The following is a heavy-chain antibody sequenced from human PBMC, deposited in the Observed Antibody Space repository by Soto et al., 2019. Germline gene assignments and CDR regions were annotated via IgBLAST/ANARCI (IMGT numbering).Heavy chain of an antibody. CDR3: ERRSTMVTYFDY. D-gene: IGHD3-10*01. V-gene: IGHV3-11*01. J-gene: IGHJ4*02. Sequence: QVQLVESGGGLVKPGGSLRLSCAASGFTFSDYFMSWIRQVPGKGLEWLSYISGSGGTVYYADSVKGRFTISRDNAKNSLYLDVSSLRAEDTAVYYCERRSTMVTYFDYWGQGSVVTVSS. CDR2: ISGSGGTV. CDR1: GFTFSDYF.